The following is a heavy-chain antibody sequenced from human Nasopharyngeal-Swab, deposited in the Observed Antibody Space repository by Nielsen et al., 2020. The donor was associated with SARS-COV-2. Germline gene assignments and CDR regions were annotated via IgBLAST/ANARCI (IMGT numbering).Heavy chain of an antibody. CDR1: GGSFSAYY. J-gene: IGHJ3*02. CDR2: INHSGST. Sequence: GSLRLSCAVYGGSFSAYYWSWIRQPPGKGLEWIGEINHSGSTNYNPSLKSRVTISVDTSKNQFSLKLSSVTAADTAVYYCARGKYQLLFSGAFDIWGQGTMVTVSS. V-gene: IGHV4-34*01. D-gene: IGHD2-2*01. CDR3: ARGKYQLLFSGAFDI.